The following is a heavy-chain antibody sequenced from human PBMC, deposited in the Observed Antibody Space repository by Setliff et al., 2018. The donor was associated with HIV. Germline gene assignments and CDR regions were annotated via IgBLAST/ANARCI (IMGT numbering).Heavy chain of an antibody. CDR2: IKHDGSEK. CDR1: GFTFSSFW. D-gene: IGHD1-26*01. V-gene: IGHV3-7*01. Sequence: PGESLKISCAASGFTFSSFWMSWVRQAPGKGLEWVANIKHDGSEKYYVDSVKGRFTISRDNAQNSLYLQMNSLRAEDTAVYYCARDRGGSSYFDYWGQGTLVTVSS. CDR3: ARDRGGSSYFDY. J-gene: IGHJ4*02.